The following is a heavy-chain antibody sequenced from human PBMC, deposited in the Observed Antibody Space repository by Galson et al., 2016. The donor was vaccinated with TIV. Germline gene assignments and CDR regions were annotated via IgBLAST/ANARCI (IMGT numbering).Heavy chain of an antibody. V-gene: IGHV3-21*01. CDR2: ISSSSDYR. CDR1: GFIFRRYR. Sequence: SLRLSCAASGFIFRRYRMNWVRQAPGKGLEWVSTISSSSDYRFYADSVKGRFTISRDNARNSLHLQINSLRVEETAVYYCARDRDYYDSSSYSPDAFDMWGQGTMVTVSS. J-gene: IGHJ3*02. D-gene: IGHD3-22*01. CDR3: ARDRDYYDSSSYSPDAFDM.